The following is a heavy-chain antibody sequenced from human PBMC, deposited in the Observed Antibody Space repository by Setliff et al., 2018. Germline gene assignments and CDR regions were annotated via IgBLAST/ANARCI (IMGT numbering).Heavy chain of an antibody. CDR2: ITVSGHST. Sequence: GESLRLSCAASAFTFNKYAVTWLRQAPGKGLEWVSSITVSGHSTYADSVKGRFSISRDNSRNTLYLQMNSLRAEDTASYFCSRDPNGDYVGAFDPWGQGILVTVSS. CDR1: AFTFNKYA. J-gene: IGHJ5*02. D-gene: IGHD4-17*01. CDR3: SRDPNGDYVGAFDP. V-gene: IGHV3-23*01.